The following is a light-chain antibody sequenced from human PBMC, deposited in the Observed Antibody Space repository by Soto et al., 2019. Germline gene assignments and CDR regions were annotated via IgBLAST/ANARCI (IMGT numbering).Light chain of an antibody. CDR2: DVS. CDR3: CSYAGSYIWV. V-gene: IGLV2-11*01. Sequence: QSALTQPRSVSGSPGQSVTISCTGTSSDVGGYNYVSWYQQHPGKAPKLMNYDVSKRPSGVPDRFSGSKSGNTASLTISGLQAEDEADYYCCSYAGSYIWVFGGGTKLTVL. CDR1: SSDVGGYNY. J-gene: IGLJ3*02.